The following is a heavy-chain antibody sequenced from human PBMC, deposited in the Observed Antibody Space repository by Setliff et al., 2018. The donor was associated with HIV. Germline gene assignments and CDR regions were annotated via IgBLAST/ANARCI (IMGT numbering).Heavy chain of an antibody. D-gene: IGHD3-3*01. J-gene: IGHJ4*02. Sequence: GGSLRLSCVASGFTFSAFAMTWVRQAPGTGLEWIATISGGGGSKYYADSVKGRFIISRDNFKDTLYLQTDSLRAEDTAVYYCARAFSGYYFDYWGQGTVVTVSS. CDR2: ISGGGGSK. CDR3: ARAFSGYYFDY. V-gene: IGHV3-23*01. CDR1: GFTFSAFA.